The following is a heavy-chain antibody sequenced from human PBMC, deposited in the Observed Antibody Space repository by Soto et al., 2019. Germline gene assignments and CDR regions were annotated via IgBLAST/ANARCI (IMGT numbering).Heavy chain of an antibody. D-gene: IGHD1-1*01. V-gene: IGHV1-24*01. CDR3: AAGGTRWLHSPFDY. J-gene: IGHJ4*02. CDR2: FDPEDGET. CDR1: GHTLTELS. Sequence: QVQLVQSGAEVKKPGASVKVSCKVSGHTLTELSMHWVRQAPGKGLEWMGGFDPEDGETISAQKFQGRVTMTEDTSTDSTYMELSSLRSEDTAVYYCAAGGTRWLHSPFDYLGQGTLVTISS.